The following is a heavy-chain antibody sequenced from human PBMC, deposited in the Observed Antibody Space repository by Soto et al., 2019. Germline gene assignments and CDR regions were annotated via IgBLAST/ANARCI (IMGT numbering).Heavy chain of an antibody. J-gene: IGHJ4*02. CDR2: IYYSGST. D-gene: IGHD4-17*01. Sequence: SETLSLTCSASCFSICICSYYWCWFRQPPGKGLEWIGSIYYSGSTYYNPSLKSRVTISVDTSKNQFSLKLSSVTAADTAVYYCARSMTTVVTLDYWGQGTLVTVS. CDR1: CFSICICSYY. V-gene: IGHV4-39*01. CDR3: ARSMTTVVTLDY.